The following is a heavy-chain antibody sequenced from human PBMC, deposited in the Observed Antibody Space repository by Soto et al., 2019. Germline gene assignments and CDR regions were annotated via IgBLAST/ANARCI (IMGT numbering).Heavy chain of an antibody. V-gene: IGHV4-38-2*01. CDR2: IYHSGST. J-gene: IGHJ1*01. D-gene: IGHD2-2*01. CDR1: GYSISSGYY. CDR3: AVGYCSSTTCSREYFQH. Sequence: LSLTCAVSGYSISSGYYWGWIRQPPVKGLEWIGTIYHSGSTFHNPSLKSRVTISVDTSKTQFSLKLRSVTAADTAVYYCAVGYCSSTTCSREYFQHWGQGTLVTVSS.